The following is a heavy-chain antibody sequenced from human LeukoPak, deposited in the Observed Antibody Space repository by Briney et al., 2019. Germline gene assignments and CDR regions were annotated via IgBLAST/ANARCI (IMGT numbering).Heavy chain of an antibody. CDR1: GFTFSSYW. D-gene: IGHD3-16*01. CDR3: ARDPLMISHTGPAWVFQH. CDR2: IKQDGSEK. Sequence: GGSLRLSCAASGFTFSSYWMSWVRQAPGKGLEWVANIKQDGSEKYYVDSVKGRFTISRDNAKNSLYLQMNSLRAEDTAVYYCARDPLMISHTGPAWVFQHWGQGTLVTVSS. V-gene: IGHV3-7*01. J-gene: IGHJ1*01.